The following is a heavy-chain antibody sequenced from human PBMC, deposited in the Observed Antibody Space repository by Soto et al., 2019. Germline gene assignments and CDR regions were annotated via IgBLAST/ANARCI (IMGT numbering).Heavy chain of an antibody. J-gene: IGHJ4*02. CDR2: IIPMFGTP. D-gene: IGHD4-4*01. CDR1: GVTFNRQD. CDR3: ATSDGRDRYSFAY. V-gene: IGHV1-69*13. Sequence: SVKVSCKASGVTFNRQDMRWVRQAPGQGLEWMGGIIPMFGTPHYAEKFQDRVTITADESTGTAYLELSSLTSEDTAVYYCATSDGRDRYSFAYWGPGTLVTVYS.